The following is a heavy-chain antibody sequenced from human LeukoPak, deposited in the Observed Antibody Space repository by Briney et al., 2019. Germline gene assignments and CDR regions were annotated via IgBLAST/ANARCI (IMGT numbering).Heavy chain of an antibody. Sequence: SETLSLTCAVCGGSFSGYSCSWIRQPPGKGLEWIGEINHSGSTNYNPSLKSRVTISVDTSKNQFSLRLRSVTAADTAVYYCARSAVRGVALLGYWGRGTPVTVSS. D-gene: IGHD3-10*01. CDR2: INHSGST. CDR1: GGSFSGYS. J-gene: IGHJ4*02. CDR3: ARSAVRGVALLGY. V-gene: IGHV4-34*01.